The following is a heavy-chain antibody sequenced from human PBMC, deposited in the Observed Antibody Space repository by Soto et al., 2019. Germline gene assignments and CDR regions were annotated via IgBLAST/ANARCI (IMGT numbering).Heavy chain of an antibody. CDR2: IYPGDSDT. J-gene: IGHJ6*02. CDR3: ARDGKYCSSTSCYDYYYYGMDV. CDR1: GYSFTSYW. V-gene: IGHV5-51*01. D-gene: IGHD2-2*01. Sequence: PGESLKISCKGSGYSFTSYWIGWVRQMPGKGLEWMGIIYPGDSDTRYSPSFQGQVTISADKSISTAYLQWSSLKASDTAMYYCARDGKYCSSTSCYDYYYYGMDVWGQGTTVTSP.